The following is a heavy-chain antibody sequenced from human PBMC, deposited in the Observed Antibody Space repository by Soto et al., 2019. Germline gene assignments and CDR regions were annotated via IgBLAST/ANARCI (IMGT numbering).Heavy chain of an antibody. Sequence: DVQLLESGGGLAQRGGSLRLSCAASGFSFSTYGMTWVRQAPGKGLEWVSYGGSGGSTYYADSVKGRFTISRDNSKNTLYLQMNSLRXXDXXXXYCVKFRGRAYHYYYMDVWGNGTTVTVSS. D-gene: IGHD3-16*01. CDR3: VKFRGRAYHYYYMDV. J-gene: IGHJ6*03. V-gene: IGHV3-23*01. CDR1: GFSFSTYG. CDR2: YGGSGGST.